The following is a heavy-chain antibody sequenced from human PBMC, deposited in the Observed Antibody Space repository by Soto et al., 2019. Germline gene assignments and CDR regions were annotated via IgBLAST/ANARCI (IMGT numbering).Heavy chain of an antibody. CDR2: INYSGTA. CDR1: GGSFSGHF. J-gene: IGHJ4*02. D-gene: IGHD3-10*01. CDR3: ARRYGSGKYYFDL. V-gene: IGHV4-34*01. Sequence: QVQLQQWGTGLLKPSETLSLTCAVYGGSFSGHFCSWVRQTPGKGPEWIGEINYSGTANYNPSLESRVTVSVDTSKNQCSLKVTSVTAAATGVYYCARRYGSGKYYFDLWGQGTLVTVSS.